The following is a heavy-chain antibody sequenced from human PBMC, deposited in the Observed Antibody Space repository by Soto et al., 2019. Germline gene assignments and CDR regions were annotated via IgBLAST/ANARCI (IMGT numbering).Heavy chain of an antibody. Sequence: QVQLVESGGGVVQPGRSLRLSCAASGFTFSSYGMHWVRQAPGKGLEWVTIIWYDGINKYYADSVKGRFTISRDNSKNTLFLQMNSLRAEDTAVYYRARDLGAAAVDYWCQGTLVTVSS. CDR2: IWYDGINK. CDR3: ARDLGAAAVDY. D-gene: IGHD6-13*01. V-gene: IGHV3-33*01. J-gene: IGHJ4*02. CDR1: GFTFSSYG.